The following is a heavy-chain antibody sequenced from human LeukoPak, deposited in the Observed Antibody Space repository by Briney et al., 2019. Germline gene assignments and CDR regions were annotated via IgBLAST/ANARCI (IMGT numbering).Heavy chain of an antibody. CDR1: GFIFSNAW. CDR2: IKSKTDGGTT. D-gene: IGHD3-9*01. J-gene: IGHJ4*02. CDR3: TTYTIPSGGHFDWLLFDY. V-gene: IGHV3-15*01. Sequence: GGSLRLSCEASGFIFSNAWMSWVRQAPGKGLEWVGRIKSKTDGGTTDYASPVKGRFTISRDDSKNTLYLQMNSLKTEDTAMYYCTTYTIPSGGHFDWLLFDYWGQGTLVTVSS.